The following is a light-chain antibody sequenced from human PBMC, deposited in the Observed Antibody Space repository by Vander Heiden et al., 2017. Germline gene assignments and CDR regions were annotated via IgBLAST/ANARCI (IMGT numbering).Light chain of an antibody. CDR3: CSYADSHVV. CDR2: EVS. J-gene: IGLJ2*01. Sequence: QSALTQPASVSGSPGPSLTISCTGTRSDVGTSNLVSWYQHHPGKAPKLMIYEVSKRPSGVSNRFSGSKAGNTASLTISGLQAEDEADYYCCSYADSHVVFGGGTKLTVL. V-gene: IGLV2-23*02. CDR1: RSDVGTSNL.